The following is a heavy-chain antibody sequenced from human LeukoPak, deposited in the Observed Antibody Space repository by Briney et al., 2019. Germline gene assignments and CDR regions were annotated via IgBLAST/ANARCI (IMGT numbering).Heavy chain of an antibody. Sequence: SETLSLTCTVSGGPISSYYWSWIRQPAGKGLDWIGRINTSGNSKYNPSLKSRVTISVDTSKNQFSLKLSSVTAADTAVYYCASNGDTAPMGGDAFDIWGQGTMVTVSS. D-gene: IGHD5-18*01. CDR3: ASNGDTAPMGGDAFDI. V-gene: IGHV4-4*07. CDR1: GGPISSYY. CDR2: INTSGNS. J-gene: IGHJ3*02.